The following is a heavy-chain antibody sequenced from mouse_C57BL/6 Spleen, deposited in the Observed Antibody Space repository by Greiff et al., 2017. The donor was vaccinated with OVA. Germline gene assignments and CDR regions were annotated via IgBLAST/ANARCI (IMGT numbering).Heavy chain of an antibody. J-gene: IGHJ2*01. CDR1: GYTFTSYW. CDR2: IYPSDSET. V-gene: IGHV1-61*01. D-gene: IGHD2-4*01. CDR3: ARSNDYDGVYFDY. Sequence: QVQLQQPGAELVRPGSSVKLSCKASGYTFTSYWMDWVKQRPGQGLEWIGNIYPSDSETHYNQKFKDKATLTVDKSSSTAYMQLSSLTSEDSAVYYCARSNDYDGVYFDYGGQGTTLTVSS.